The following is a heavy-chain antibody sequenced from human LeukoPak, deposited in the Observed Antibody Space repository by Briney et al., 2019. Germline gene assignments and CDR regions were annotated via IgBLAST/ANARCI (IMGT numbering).Heavy chain of an antibody. CDR3: ARVPYSSSWRGYYYYMDV. J-gene: IGHJ6*03. CDR2: IYYSGST. D-gene: IGHD6-13*01. V-gene: IGHV4-59*01. Sequence: SETLSLTCTVSGGSISSYYWSWIRQPPGKGLVWNGYIYYSGSTNYNPSLKSRVTISVDTSKNQFSLKLSSVTAADTAVYYCARVPYSSSWRGYYYYMDVWGKGTTVTVSS. CDR1: GGSISSYY.